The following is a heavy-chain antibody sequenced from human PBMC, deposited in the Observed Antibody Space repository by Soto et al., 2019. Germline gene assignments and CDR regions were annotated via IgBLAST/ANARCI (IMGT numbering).Heavy chain of an antibody. CDR1: GGTFSSYA. CDR2: IIPIFGTA. J-gene: IGHJ6*02. Sequence: ASVKVSCKASGGTFSSYAISWVRQAPGQGLEWMGGIIPIFGTANYAQKFQGRVTITADESTSTAYMELSSLRSEDTAVYYCASDPPGYHYVMDVWGQGTTVTGSS. V-gene: IGHV1-69*13. CDR3: ASDPPGYHYVMDV.